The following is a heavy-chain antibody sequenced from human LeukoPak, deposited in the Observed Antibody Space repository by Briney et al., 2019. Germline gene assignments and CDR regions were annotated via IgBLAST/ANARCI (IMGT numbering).Heavy chain of an antibody. J-gene: IGHJ3*02. CDR2: INPNSGGT. CDR1: GYTFTAYY. V-gene: IGHV1-2*02. D-gene: IGHD3-22*01. Sequence: GASVKVSCKASGYTFTAYYMHWVRQAPGQGLEWMGWINPNSGGTNYAQKFQGRVTMTRDTSISTAYMELSRLRSDDTAVYYCARDYYDSSGFGDFDIWGQGTMVTVSS. CDR3: ARDYYDSSGFGDFDI.